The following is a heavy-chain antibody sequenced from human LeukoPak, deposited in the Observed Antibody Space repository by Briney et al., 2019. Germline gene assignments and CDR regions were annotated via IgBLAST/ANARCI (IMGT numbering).Heavy chain of an antibody. V-gene: IGHV1-69*13. CDR1: GGTFSSYA. D-gene: IGHD2-2*01. J-gene: IGHJ6*03. CDR2: IIPIFGTA. CDR3: ARNEYQLPLYYYYYMDV. Sequence: GASVKVSCKASGGTFSSYAINWVRQAPGQGLEWMGGIIPIFGTANYAQKSQGRVTITADESTSTAYMELSSLRSEDTAVYYCARNEYQLPLYYYYYMDVWGKGTTVTVSS.